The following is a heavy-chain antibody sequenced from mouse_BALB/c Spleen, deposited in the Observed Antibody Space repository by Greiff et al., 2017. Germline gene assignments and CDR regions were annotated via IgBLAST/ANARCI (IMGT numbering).Heavy chain of an antibody. CDR2: ISSGGSYT. J-gene: IGHJ1*01. V-gene: IGHV5-9-3*01. D-gene: IGHD2-12*01. Sequence: EVHLVESGGGLVKPGGSLKLSCAASGFTFSSYAMSWVRQTPEKRLEWVATISSGGSYTYYPDSVKGRFTISRDNAKNTLYLQMSSLRSEDTAMYYCAREGGRRWYFDVWGAGTTVTVSS. CDR3: AREGGRRWYFDV. CDR1: GFTFSSYA.